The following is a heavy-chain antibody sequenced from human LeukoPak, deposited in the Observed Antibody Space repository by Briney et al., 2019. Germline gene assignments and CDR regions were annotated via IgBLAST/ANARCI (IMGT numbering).Heavy chain of an antibody. Sequence: TSETLSLTCTVSGYSIRNGYFWGWVRQSPGKGLEWIGNIHQSGSTSYNPSLQSRVTISVDTSKNQFSLKLSSVTAADTAVYYCARDSGIAARGYFDYWGQGTLVTVSS. V-gene: IGHV4-38-2*02. CDR2: IHQSGST. J-gene: IGHJ4*02. D-gene: IGHD6-13*01. CDR1: GYSIRNGYF. CDR3: ARDSGIAARGYFDY.